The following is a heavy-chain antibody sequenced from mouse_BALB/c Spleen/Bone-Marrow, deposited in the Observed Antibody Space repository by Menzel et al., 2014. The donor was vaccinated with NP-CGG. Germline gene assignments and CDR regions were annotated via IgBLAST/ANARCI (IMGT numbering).Heavy chain of an antibody. CDR2: ISGGGSYT. Sequence: EVMLVESGGGLVKPGGSLKLSCAASGFTFSSYGMSWVRQTPEKRLEWVATISGGGSYTFYPDSVKGRFTVSRDNAHNNLYLQMSSLRSEDTALYYCARHAYYDQPEVSFAYWGQGTLVTVSA. V-gene: IGHV5-9-2*01. CDR3: ARHAYYDQPEVSFAY. D-gene: IGHD2-4*01. J-gene: IGHJ3*01. CDR1: GFTFSSYG.